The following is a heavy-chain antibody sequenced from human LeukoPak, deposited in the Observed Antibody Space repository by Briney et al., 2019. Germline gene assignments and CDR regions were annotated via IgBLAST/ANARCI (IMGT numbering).Heavy chain of an antibody. V-gene: IGHV3-48*02. Sequence: PGGSLRLSCAASVFTFSSYSMNWVRQPPGKGLERVSYISSSSSTIYYADSVKGRFAISRDNAKNSLYLQMNSLRDEDTAVYYCARDARTHDAFDIWGQGKMWTASS. J-gene: IGHJ3*02. CDR3: ARDARTHDAFDI. CDR2: ISSSSSTI. CDR1: VFTFSSYS.